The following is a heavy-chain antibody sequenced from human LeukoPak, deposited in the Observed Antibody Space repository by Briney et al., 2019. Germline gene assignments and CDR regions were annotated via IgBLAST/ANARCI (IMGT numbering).Heavy chain of an antibody. CDR1: GFTFSSYS. V-gene: IGHV3-21*01. CDR2: ITSSSTYI. D-gene: IGHD1-26*01. CDR3: ATPVGARVDY. Sequence: GGSLRLSCAASGFTFSSYSMNWVRQAPGKGLEWVSSITSSSTYISYADSVKGRFTISRDNAKNLLYLQMNSLRAEDTAVYYCATPVGARVDYWGQGTLVTVSS. J-gene: IGHJ4*02.